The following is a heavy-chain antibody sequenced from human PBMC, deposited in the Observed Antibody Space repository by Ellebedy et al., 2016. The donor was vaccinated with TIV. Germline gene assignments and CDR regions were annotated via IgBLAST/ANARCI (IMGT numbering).Heavy chain of an antibody. CDR2: ISNTGSRT. J-gene: IGHJ6*02. D-gene: IGHD2/OR15-2a*01. CDR3: ANGLQRSIYGMDV. V-gene: IGHV3-23*01. Sequence: GESLKISCAASGFTFNSYAMSWVRQAPGKGLEWVSTISNTGSRTYYADSVKGRFTISRDNAKNSLYLQMNSLRAEDTAFYYCANGLQRSIYGMDVWGQGTTVTVSS. CDR1: GFTFNSYA.